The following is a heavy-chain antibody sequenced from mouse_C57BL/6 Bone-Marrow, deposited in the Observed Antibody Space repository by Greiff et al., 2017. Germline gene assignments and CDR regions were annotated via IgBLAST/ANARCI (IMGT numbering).Heavy chain of an antibody. CDR2: IDPANGNT. D-gene: IGHD1-1*01. CDR3: ARSHYYGSSPLDY. CDR1: GFNIKTTY. J-gene: IGHJ2*01. V-gene: IGHV14-3*01. Sequence: EVQLQQSVAELVRPGASVKLSCTASGFNIKTTYMHWVKQRPEQGLEWIGRIDPANGNTKYAPKFQGKATITADTSSNTAYLQLSSLTSEDTAIYYCARSHYYGSSPLDYWGQGTTLTVPS.